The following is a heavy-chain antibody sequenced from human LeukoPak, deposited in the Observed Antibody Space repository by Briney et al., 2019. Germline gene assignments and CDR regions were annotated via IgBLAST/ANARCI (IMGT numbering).Heavy chain of an antibody. Sequence: GGSLRLSCAASGFTFSSYGMHWVRQAPGKGLEWVAVISYDGSNKYYADSVKGRFTISRDNSKNTLYLQMNSLRAEDTAVYYCANGGASYFYMDVWGKGTTVTVSS. CDR3: ANGGASYFYMDV. D-gene: IGHD3-16*01. V-gene: IGHV3-30*18. J-gene: IGHJ6*03. CDR1: GFTFSSYG. CDR2: ISYDGSNK.